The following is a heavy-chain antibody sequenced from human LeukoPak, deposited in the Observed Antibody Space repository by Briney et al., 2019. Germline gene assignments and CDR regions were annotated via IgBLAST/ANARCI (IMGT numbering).Heavy chain of an antibody. CDR3: ARNGDYDSMYYFDY. CDR1: GYTFTGYY. V-gene: IGHV1-2*04. D-gene: IGHD3-3*01. J-gene: IGHJ4*02. Sequence: ASVKVSCKASGYTFTGYYMHWVRQAPGQGLEWMGWINPNSGGTNYAQKFQGWVTMTRDTSISTAYMELSRLRSDDPAVYYCARNGDYDSMYYFDYWGQGTLVTVSS. CDR2: INPNSGGT.